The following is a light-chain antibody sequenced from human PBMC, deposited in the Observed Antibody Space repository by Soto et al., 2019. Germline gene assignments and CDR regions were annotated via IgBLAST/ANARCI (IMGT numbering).Light chain of an antibody. Sequence: DIVLTQSPCTLCLSPRQRATLSCRARQSVSINYLAWYQQKPGRAPRLLLYGAASRATGIPDRFSGSGSGTDFTHTISRLEPEDFAVYYCQQYGNSPWTFGQGTKVDI. CDR3: QQYGNSPWT. CDR2: GAA. J-gene: IGKJ1*01. V-gene: IGKV3-20*01. CDR1: QSVSINY.